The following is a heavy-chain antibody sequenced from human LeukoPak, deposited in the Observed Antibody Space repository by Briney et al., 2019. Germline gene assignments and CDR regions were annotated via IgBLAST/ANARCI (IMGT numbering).Heavy chain of an antibody. Sequence: GGSLRLSCAASGFTFSSYAMSWVRQAPGKGLEWVSAISGSGGNTYYADSVKGRFTISRDNSKNTLYLQMNSLRAEDTAVYYCATYGDYEAYYFVYWGQGTLVTVSS. J-gene: IGHJ4*02. V-gene: IGHV3-23*01. CDR3: ATYGDYEAYYFVY. CDR2: ISGSGGNT. D-gene: IGHD4-17*01. CDR1: GFTFSSYA.